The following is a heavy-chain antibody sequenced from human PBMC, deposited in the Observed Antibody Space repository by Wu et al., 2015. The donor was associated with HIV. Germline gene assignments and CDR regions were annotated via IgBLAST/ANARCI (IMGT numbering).Heavy chain of an antibody. D-gene: IGHD3-9*01. V-gene: IGHV1-2*02. CDR2: INPHNGGA. Sequence: QVQLVQSGAEVKKPGASVKVSCKASGYRFTGNSIHWVRQAPGLGLEWMGWINPHNGGADFAHKFQGRVTMTTDTSINTAYMELRRLRSDDTAVYYCAREVGYAHDGTGYLRIFDMWGHGTSGHRLF. J-gene: IGHJ3*02. CDR1: GYRFTGNS. CDR3: AREVGYAHDGTGYLRIFDM.